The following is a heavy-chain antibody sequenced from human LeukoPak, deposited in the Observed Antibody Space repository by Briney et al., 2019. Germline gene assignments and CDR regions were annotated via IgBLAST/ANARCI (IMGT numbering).Heavy chain of an antibody. CDR1: GGSFSGYY. CDR2: INHSGST. D-gene: IGHD5-24*01. J-gene: IGHJ4*02. CDR3: ARTTGGRWLQLRNYFDY. Sequence: PSETLSLTCAVYGGSFSGYYWSWIRQPPGKGLEWIGEINHSGSTNYNPSLKSRVTISVDTSKNQFSLKLSSVTAADTAVYYCARTTGGRWLQLRNYFDYWGQGTLVTVSS. V-gene: IGHV4-34*01.